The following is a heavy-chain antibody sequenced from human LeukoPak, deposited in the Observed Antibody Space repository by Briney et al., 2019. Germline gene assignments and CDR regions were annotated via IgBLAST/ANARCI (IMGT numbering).Heavy chain of an antibody. V-gene: IGHV1-2*02. CDR1: GYTFTGYY. CDR3: ARSPDYDSSGYPINY. J-gene: IGHJ4*02. Sequence: ASVKVSCKASGYTFTGYYMHWVRQAPGQGLEWMGWINPNSGGTNYAQKFQGRVNMTRDTSISTAYMELSRLRSDDTAVYYCARSPDYDSSGYPINYWGQGTLVTVSS. CDR2: INPNSGGT. D-gene: IGHD3-22*01.